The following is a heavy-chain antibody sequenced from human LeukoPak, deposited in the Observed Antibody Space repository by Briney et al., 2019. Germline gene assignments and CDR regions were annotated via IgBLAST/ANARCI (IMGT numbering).Heavy chain of an antibody. J-gene: IGHJ3*02. CDR2: INPNSGGT. V-gene: IGHV1-2*04. D-gene: IGHD5-18*01. Sequence: ASVKVSCKVSGYTLTELSMHWVRQAPGQGLEWMGWINPNSGGTNYAQKFQGWVTMTRDTSISTAYMELSRLRSDDTAVYYRARAEGGRGYSYGDIYAFDIWGQGTMVTVSS. CDR1: GYTLTELS. CDR3: ARAEGGRGYSYGDIYAFDI.